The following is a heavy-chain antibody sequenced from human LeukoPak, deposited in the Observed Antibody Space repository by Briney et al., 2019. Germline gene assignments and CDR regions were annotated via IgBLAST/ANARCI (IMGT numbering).Heavy chain of an antibody. V-gene: IGHV5-51*01. CDR3: ARHDSRITIFGVDY. CDR2: IYPGDSDT. Sequence: GESLQISWKGSGSRFTSYWIGWVRQMPGKGLEWMGIIYPGDSDTRYSPSFQGQVTISADKSISTAYLQWSSLKASDTAMYYCARHDSRITIFGVDYWGQGTLVTVSS. D-gene: IGHD3-3*01. CDR1: GSRFTSYW. J-gene: IGHJ4*02.